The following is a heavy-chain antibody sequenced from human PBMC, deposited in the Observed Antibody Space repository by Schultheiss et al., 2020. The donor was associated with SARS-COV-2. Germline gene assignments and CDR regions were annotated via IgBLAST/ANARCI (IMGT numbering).Heavy chain of an antibody. CDR1: GGSISSGGYS. Sequence: SETLSLTCAVSGGSISSGGYSWSWIRQPPGKGLEWIGYIYHSGSTYYNPSLKSRVTISVDRSKNQFSLKLSSVTAADTAVYYCARATRTYCGGDCYNWYFDLWGRGTLVTVSS. CDR3: ARATRTYCGGDCYNWYFDL. V-gene: IGHV4-30-2*01. J-gene: IGHJ2*01. D-gene: IGHD2-21*02. CDR2: IYHSGST.